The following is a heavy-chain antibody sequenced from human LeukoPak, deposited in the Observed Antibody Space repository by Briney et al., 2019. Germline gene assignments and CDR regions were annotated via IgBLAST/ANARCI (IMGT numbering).Heavy chain of an antibody. Sequence: SETLSLTCAVYGGSFSGYYWSWIRQPPGKGLEWIGEINHSGSTNYNPSLKSRVTISVDTSKNQFSLKLSSVTAADTAVYYCARGRFYDFLYYFDYWGQGTLVTVSS. CDR1: GGSFSGYY. V-gene: IGHV4-34*01. J-gene: IGHJ4*02. CDR3: ARGRFYDFLYYFDY. D-gene: IGHD3-3*01. CDR2: INHSGST.